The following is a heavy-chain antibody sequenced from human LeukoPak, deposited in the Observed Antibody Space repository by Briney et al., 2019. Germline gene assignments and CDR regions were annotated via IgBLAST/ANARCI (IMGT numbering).Heavy chain of an antibody. CDR2: ISWNSGSI. CDR3: AKNGGSYYVSFYFDY. CDR1: GFTFDDYA. J-gene: IGHJ4*02. V-gene: IGHV3-9*01. D-gene: IGHD1-26*01. Sequence: GGSLRLSCAASGFTFDDYAMHWVRQAPGKGLEWVSGISWNSGSIVYADSVKGRFTISRDKAKNSLYLQMNSLRAEDTALYYCAKNGGSYYVSFYFDYWGQGTLVTVSS.